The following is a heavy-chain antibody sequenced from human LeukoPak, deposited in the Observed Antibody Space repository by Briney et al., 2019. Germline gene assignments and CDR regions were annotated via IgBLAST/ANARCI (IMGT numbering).Heavy chain of an antibody. Sequence: GGSLRLSCAASGFTFSSYSMNWVRQAPGKGLEWVSSISSSSSYIYYADSVKGRFTISRDNAKNSLYLQMNSLRAEDTAVYHCARGTPFTIFGVVILDYWGQGTLVTVSS. CDR2: ISSSSSYI. V-gene: IGHV3-21*01. CDR3: ARGTPFTIFGVVILDY. D-gene: IGHD3-3*01. J-gene: IGHJ4*02. CDR1: GFTFSSYS.